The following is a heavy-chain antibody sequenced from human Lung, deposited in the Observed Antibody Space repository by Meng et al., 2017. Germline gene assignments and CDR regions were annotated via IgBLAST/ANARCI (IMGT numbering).Heavy chain of an antibody. CDR3: ARGPTTMAHDFDY. V-gene: IGHV4-34*01. Sequence: QVPLQQWGAGLFKPSETLPLTFVVSGGSFSDYYWSWIRQPPGKGLEWIGEINHSGSTNYNPSLESRATISVDTSQNNLSLKLSSVTAADSAVYYCARGPTTMAHDFDYWGQGTLVTVSS. D-gene: IGHD4-11*01. J-gene: IGHJ4*02. CDR2: INHSGST. CDR1: GGSFSDYY.